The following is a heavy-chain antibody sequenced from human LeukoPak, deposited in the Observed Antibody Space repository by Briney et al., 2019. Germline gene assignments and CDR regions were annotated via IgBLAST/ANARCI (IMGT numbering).Heavy chain of an antibody. CDR2: IYPGDSDT. CDR3: ARRPPMVRGVIITKRPFDY. V-gene: IGHV5-51*01. J-gene: IGHJ4*02. CDR1: GYSFTSYW. Sequence: GEPLKISCKGSGYSFTSYWIGWVRQMPGKGLEWMGIIYPGDSDTRYSPSFQGQVTISADKSISTAYLQWSSLKASDTAMYYCARRPPMVRGVIITKRPFDYWGQGTLVTVSS. D-gene: IGHD3-10*01.